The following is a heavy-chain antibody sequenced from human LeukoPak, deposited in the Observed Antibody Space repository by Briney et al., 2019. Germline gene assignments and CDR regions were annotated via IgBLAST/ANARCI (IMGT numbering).Heavy chain of an antibody. D-gene: IGHD3-22*01. Sequence: SETLSLTCAVYGGSFSGYYWSWIRQPPGKGLEWIGEINHSGSTNYNPSLKSRVTISVDTSKKQFSLKMSSVTAADTAVYYCARGRRYYDSSGYYGPLVIEKIRGSFDYWGQGTLVTVSS. CDR1: GGSFSGYY. J-gene: IGHJ4*02. CDR2: INHSGST. V-gene: IGHV4-34*01. CDR3: ARGRRYYDSSGYYGPLVIEKIRGSFDY.